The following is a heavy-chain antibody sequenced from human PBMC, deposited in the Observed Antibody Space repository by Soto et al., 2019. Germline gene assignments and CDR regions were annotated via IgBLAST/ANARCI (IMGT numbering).Heavy chain of an antibody. D-gene: IGHD6-19*01. CDR2: ISAYNGNT. J-gene: IGHJ1*01. CDR3: ARAIAVAGAEYFQH. V-gene: IGHV1-18*01. CDR1: GYTFTSYG. Sequence: ASVKVSCKASGYTFTSYGISWVRQAPGQGLEWMGWISAYNGNTKYSQKFQGRVTITRDTSASTAYMELSSLRSEDTAVYYCARAIAVAGAEYFQHWGQGTLVTVSS.